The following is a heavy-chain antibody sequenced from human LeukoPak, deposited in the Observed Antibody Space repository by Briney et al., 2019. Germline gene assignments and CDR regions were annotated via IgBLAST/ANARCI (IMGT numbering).Heavy chain of an antibody. CDR1: GFTFSSYA. CDR3: ARGTYCSGGGCYFDAFDI. J-gene: IGHJ3*02. CDR2: ISGSGGST. V-gene: IGHV3-23*01. Sequence: GGSLRLSCAASGFTFSSYAMSWVRQAPGKGLEWVSAISGSGGSTYYADSVKGRFTIPRENAKNSLYLQMNSLRAGDTAVYHCARGTYCSGGGCYFDAFDIWGQGTMVIVSS. D-gene: IGHD2-15*01.